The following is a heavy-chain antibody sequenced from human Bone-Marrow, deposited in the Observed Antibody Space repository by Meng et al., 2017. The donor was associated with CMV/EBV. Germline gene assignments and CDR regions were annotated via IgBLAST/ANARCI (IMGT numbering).Heavy chain of an antibody. V-gene: IGHV1-46*01. D-gene: IGHD2-2*01. Sequence: ASAKVSCKASGYTFTSYYMHWVRQAPGQGLEWMGIINPSGGSTSYAQKFQGRVTMTRDTSTSTVYMELSSLRSEDTAVYYCARDVVPAATQHYYGMDVWGQGTTVTVSS. J-gene: IGHJ6*02. CDR2: INPSGGST. CDR3: ARDVVPAATQHYYGMDV. CDR1: GYTFTSYY.